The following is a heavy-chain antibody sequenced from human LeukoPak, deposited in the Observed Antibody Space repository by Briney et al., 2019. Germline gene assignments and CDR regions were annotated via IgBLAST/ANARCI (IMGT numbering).Heavy chain of an antibody. D-gene: IGHD2-15*01. CDR2: ISAYNGNT. CDR1: GYTFTSYG. J-gene: IGHJ5*02. CDR3: ARGSDCSGGSCWNWFDP. V-gene: IGHV1-18*01. Sequence: ASVKVSCKASGYTFTSYGISWVRPAPGQGLEWMGWISAYNGNTNYAQKLQGRVTMTTDTSTSTAYMELRSLRSDDTAVYYCARGSDCSGGSCWNWFDPWGQGTLVTVSS.